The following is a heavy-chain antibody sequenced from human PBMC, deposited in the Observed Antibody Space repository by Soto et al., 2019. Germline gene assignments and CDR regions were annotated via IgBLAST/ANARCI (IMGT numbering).Heavy chain of an antibody. CDR1: GYTFTSYD. CDR3: ASRLFWSGYIGGMDV. Sequence: QVQLVQSGAEVKKAGASVKVSCKASGYTFTSYDINWVRQATGQGLEWMGWMNPNSGNTGYAQKFQGRVTMTRNTSISTAYMELSSLRSEDTAVYYCASRLFWSGYIGGMDVWGQGTTVTVSS. J-gene: IGHJ6*02. D-gene: IGHD3-3*01. CDR2: MNPNSGNT. V-gene: IGHV1-8*01.